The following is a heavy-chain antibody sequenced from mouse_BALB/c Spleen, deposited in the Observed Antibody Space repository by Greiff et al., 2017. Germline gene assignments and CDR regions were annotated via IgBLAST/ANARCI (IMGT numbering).Heavy chain of an antibody. J-gene: IGHJ2*01. CDR1: GFNIKDYY. CDR2: IDPENGNT. V-gene: IGHV14-1*02. CDR3: ARRYYGSSHFDD. D-gene: IGHD1-1*01. Sequence: VQLQQSGAELVRPGALVKLSCKASGFNIKDYYMHWVKQRPEQGLEWIGWIDPENGNTIYDPKFQGKASITADTSSNTAYLQLSSLTSEDTAVYYCARRYYGSSHFDDWGQGTTLTVSS.